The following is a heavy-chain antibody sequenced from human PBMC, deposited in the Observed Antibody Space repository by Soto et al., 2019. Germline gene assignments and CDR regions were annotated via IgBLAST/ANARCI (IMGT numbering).Heavy chain of an antibody. V-gene: IGHV4-61*01. CDR3: ARSLYSSGWYWYNWFDP. Sequence: LSLTCTVSGGSVSSGSYYWSWIRQPPGKGLEWIGYIYYSGSTNYNPSLKSRVTISVDTSKNQFSLKLSSVTAADTAVYYCARSLYSSGWYWYNWFDPWGQGTQVTVSS. CDR1: GGSVSSGSYY. CDR2: IYYSGST. D-gene: IGHD6-19*01. J-gene: IGHJ5*02.